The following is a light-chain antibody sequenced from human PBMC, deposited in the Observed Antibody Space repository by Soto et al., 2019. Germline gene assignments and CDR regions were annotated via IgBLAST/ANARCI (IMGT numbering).Light chain of an antibody. J-gene: IGKJ3*01. Sequence: DIQMTQSPPSLSASVGDRVTITCQASQDIGNSLNWYQHKPGKAPKLVIYDTYYLETGVPSTFSGSGYGTDFTFTSSSLRPEDIATYYCQKSDHLPLFGPGTKVDIK. CDR3: QKSDHLPL. CDR1: QDIGNS. CDR2: DTY. V-gene: IGKV1-33*01.